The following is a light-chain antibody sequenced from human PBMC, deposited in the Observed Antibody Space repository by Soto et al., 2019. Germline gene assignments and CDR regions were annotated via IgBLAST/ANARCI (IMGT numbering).Light chain of an antibody. CDR3: SSYTTTHTRV. J-gene: IGLJ6*01. CDR2: DVN. Sequence: ALTQPASVSGSPGQSITISCTGTSNDVGGYDFVSWYQHHPGKAPKLIIYDVNNRPSGLSNRFSGSKSGNTASLTISGLQTEDEADYYCSSYTTTHTRVFGSGTKV. CDR1: SNDVGGYDF. V-gene: IGLV2-14*01.